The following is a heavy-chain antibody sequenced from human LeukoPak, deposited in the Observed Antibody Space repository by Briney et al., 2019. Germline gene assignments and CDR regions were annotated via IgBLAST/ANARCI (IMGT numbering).Heavy chain of an antibody. Sequence: GASAKVSCKASGYAFTSYYMQWVREAPGQGLEWMGIINPSGGSTSYAQKFQGRITMTRDTSTSTVYMKLSSLRSEDTAVYYCAGDGESYDFWSGYYIGPFDYWGQGTLVTVSS. CDR2: INPSGGST. CDR1: GYAFTSYY. CDR3: AGDGESYDFWSGYYIGPFDY. V-gene: IGHV1-46*03. D-gene: IGHD3-3*01. J-gene: IGHJ4*02.